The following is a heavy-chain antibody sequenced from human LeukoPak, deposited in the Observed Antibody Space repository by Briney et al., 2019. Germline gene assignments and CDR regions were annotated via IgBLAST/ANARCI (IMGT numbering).Heavy chain of an antibody. CDR1: GGTFSSYA. Sequence: ASVKVSCKASGGTFSSYAISWVRQAPGQGLEWMGGIIPIFGTANYAQKFQGRVTITADESTSTAYRGLSSLRSEDTAVYYCARGGSGWYWGLDIWGQGTMVTVSS. CDR3: ARGGSGWYWGLDI. J-gene: IGHJ3*02. D-gene: IGHD6-19*01. V-gene: IGHV1-69*13. CDR2: IIPIFGTA.